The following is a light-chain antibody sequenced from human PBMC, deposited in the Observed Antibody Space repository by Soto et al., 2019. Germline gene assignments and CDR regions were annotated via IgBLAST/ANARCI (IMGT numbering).Light chain of an antibody. Sequence: EIVLTQSPATLSLSPGERATLSCRASQSVSSYLAWYQQKSGQAPRLLIYDASNRATGIPARFSGSGSGTDFTLTISSLAPEDFAVYYCQQRTNWPLTFGGGTKVEIK. CDR1: QSVSSY. J-gene: IGKJ4*01. V-gene: IGKV3-11*01. CDR3: QQRTNWPLT. CDR2: DAS.